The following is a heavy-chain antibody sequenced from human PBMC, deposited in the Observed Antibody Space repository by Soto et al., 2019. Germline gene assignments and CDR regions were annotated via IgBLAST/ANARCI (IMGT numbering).Heavy chain of an antibody. CDR3: ARDPGSGSYYGWFDP. V-gene: IGHV4-59*01. CDR2: NYYSGST. Sequence: SETLSLTCTVSGGSISRYYWNWIRQPPGKGLEWIGYNYYSGSTNYNPSLKSRVTISVDTSKNQFSLKLSSVTAADTAVYYCARDPGSGSYYGWFDPWGQGTLVTVS. D-gene: IGHD3-10*01. CDR1: GGSISRYY. J-gene: IGHJ5*02.